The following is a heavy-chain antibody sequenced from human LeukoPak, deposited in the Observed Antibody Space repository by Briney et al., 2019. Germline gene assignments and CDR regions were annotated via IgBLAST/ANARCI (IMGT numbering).Heavy chain of an antibody. CDR1: GGSISSGSYY. CDR2: IYTSGTT. J-gene: IGHJ5*02. V-gene: IGHV4-61*02. D-gene: IGHD5-24*01. CDR3: ARDNSVRDEAWWFNP. Sequence: SETLSLTCTVSGGSISSGSYYWSWIRQPAGKGLEWIGRIYTSGTTNYNPSLKSRVTISLDTSKNQFSLRLSSVTAADTAMYYCARDNSVRDEAWWFNPWGQGTLVTVSS.